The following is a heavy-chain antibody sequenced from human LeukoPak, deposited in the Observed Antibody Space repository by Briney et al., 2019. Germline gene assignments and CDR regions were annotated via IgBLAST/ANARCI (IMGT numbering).Heavy chain of an antibody. Sequence: RPGASLRLSCAASGFTFSSYSMNWVRQAPGKGLEWVSSISSSSSYIYYADSVKGRFTISRDNAKNTLYLQMNSLRAEDTAVYYCARDVGYIVATHFDYWGQGTLVTVSS. CDR1: GFTFSSYS. J-gene: IGHJ4*02. D-gene: IGHD5-12*01. V-gene: IGHV3-21*01. CDR3: ARDVGYIVATHFDY. CDR2: ISSSSSYI.